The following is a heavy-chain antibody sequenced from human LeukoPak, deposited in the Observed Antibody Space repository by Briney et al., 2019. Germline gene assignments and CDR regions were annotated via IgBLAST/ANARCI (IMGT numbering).Heavy chain of an antibody. CDR2: IHYSGST. CDR1: GGSVSTNDYY. V-gene: IGHV4-39*01. J-gene: IGHJ1*01. Sequence: PSETLSLTCTVSGGSVSTNDYYWGWIRQAPGKGLEWIGNIHYSGSTHYNPSLTSRVTMSVDTSKNQFSLKLSSVTAADTAVYYCATVVGGSFRYPQHWGQGTLVTVSS. CDR3: ATVVGGSFRYPQH. D-gene: IGHD3-16*01.